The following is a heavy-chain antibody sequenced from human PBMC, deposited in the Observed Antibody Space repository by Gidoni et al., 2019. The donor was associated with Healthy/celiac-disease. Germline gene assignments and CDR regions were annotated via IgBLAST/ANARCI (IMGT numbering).Heavy chain of an antibody. Sequence: QVQLQQWGAGLLKPSETLSLPCAVYGGSFSGYYWSWIRQPPGKVLEWIGEINHSGSTNYNPSLKSRVTISVDTSKNQFSLKLSSVTAADTAVYYCAREGSSWYPPYWGQGTLVTVSS. CDR1: GGSFSGYY. D-gene: IGHD6-13*01. CDR3: AREGSSWYPPY. V-gene: IGHV4-34*01. CDR2: INHSGST. J-gene: IGHJ4*02.